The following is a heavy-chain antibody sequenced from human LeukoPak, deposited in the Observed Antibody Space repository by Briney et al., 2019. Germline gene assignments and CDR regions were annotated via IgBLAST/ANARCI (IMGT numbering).Heavy chain of an antibody. CDR2: ISGSGGNT. CDR3: AKDRVQVYYDSSGYYYDYFDY. CDR1: GFTFSSCA. J-gene: IGHJ4*02. D-gene: IGHD3-22*01. V-gene: IGHV3-23*01. Sequence: GGSLRLSCAASGFTFSSCAMSWVRQAPGKGLEWVSAISGSGGNTYYADSVKGRFTISRDNSKNTLYLQMNSLRAEDTAVYYCAKDRVQVYYDSSGYYYDYFDYWGQGTLVTVSS.